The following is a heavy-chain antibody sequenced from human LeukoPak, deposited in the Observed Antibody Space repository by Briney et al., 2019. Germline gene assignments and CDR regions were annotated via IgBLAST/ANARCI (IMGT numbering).Heavy chain of an antibody. CDR1: GFPFSSYG. D-gene: IGHD2-15*01. V-gene: IGHV3-33*01. CDR2: IWYDGSNK. Sequence: GGSETLLCAPSGFPFSSYGKHGVRQAPGKGREWVAVIWYDGSNKYYADSVKGRFTISRDNSKNTLYLQMNSLRAEHTAVYFCAIDGDVVVVGANPRLDYWGQATLVAVSS. J-gene: IGHJ4*02. CDR3: AIDGDVVVVGANPRLDY.